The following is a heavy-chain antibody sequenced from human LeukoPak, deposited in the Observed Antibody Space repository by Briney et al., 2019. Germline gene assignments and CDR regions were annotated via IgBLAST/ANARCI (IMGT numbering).Heavy chain of an antibody. D-gene: IGHD4-17*01. Sequence: SGGSLRLSCTASGFTFRDYYVTWIRQAPGKGLEWVSYIRSTGSSTAYADSVKGRFTISRDTSKNTLYLQMDSLRAEDTAVYYCANGAAYMDYWGQGTLVTVSS. CDR1: GFTFRDYY. CDR2: IRSTGSST. V-gene: IGHV3-11*04. J-gene: IGHJ4*02. CDR3: ANGAAYMDY.